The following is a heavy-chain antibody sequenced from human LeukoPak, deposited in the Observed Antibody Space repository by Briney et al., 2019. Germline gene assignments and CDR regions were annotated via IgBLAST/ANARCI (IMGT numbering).Heavy chain of an antibody. V-gene: IGHV1-18*01. Sequence: ASVKVSCKASGGTFSSYAISWVRQAPGQGLEWMGWISAYNGNTNYAQKLQGRVTMTTDTSTGTAYMELRSLRSDDTAVYYCARVRKPINNWFDPWGQGTLVTVSS. CDR1: GGTFSSYA. CDR2: ISAYNGNT. CDR3: ARVRKPINNWFDP. J-gene: IGHJ5*02.